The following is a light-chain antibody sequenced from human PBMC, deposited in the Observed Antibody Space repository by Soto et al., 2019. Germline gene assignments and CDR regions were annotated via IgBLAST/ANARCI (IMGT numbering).Light chain of an antibody. CDR3: SSYTSRNTWV. J-gene: IGLJ3*02. CDR1: SSDIGGYNH. V-gene: IGLV2-14*01. CDR2: EVS. Sequence: QSVLTQPASVSGSPGQSITISCTGTSSDIGGYNHVSWYQQHPGKAPKLMIYEVSNRPSGVSSRFSGSKSGNTASLTISGLQAEDDTDYYCSSYTSRNTWVFGGGTKLTVL.